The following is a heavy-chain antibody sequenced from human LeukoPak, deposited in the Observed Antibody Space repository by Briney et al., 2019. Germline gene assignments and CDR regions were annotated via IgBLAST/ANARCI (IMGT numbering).Heavy chain of an antibody. J-gene: IGHJ3*02. CDR3: ARAFYYYDSSGYADAFDI. CDR2: ISGSGDNT. V-gene: IGHV3-23*01. CDR1: GFTFSSYA. Sequence: GGSLRLSCAASGFTFSSYAMSWVRQAPGKGLEWVSGISGSGDNTYYADSVKGRFTISRDNSKNTLYVQVNSLGTEDTAAYYCARAFYYYDSSGYADAFDIWGQGTMVTVSS. D-gene: IGHD3-22*01.